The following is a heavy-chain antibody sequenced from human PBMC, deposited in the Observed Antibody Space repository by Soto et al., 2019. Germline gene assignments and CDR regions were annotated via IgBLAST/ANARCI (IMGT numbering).Heavy chain of an antibody. CDR3: AVAAVREIMAQEASGMAV. J-gene: IGHJ6*02. CDR2: IMPTVDSA. Sequence: QVQLVQSGAEVKTPGSSVKVSCKASGGTLSDYAISWVRQAPGQGLEWMGGIMPTVDSANYAQNFQGRLTISEDESTSTDNLALSSLRSDYTAVYYCAVAAVREIMAQEASGMAVWGQGTTVIVSS. V-gene: IGHV1-69*01. CDR1: GGTLSDYA. D-gene: IGHD3-10*01.